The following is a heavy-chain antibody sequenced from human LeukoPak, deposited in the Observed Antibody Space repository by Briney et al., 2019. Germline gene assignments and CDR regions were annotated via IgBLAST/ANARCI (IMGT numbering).Heavy chain of an antibody. V-gene: IGHV4-34*01. CDR2: INHSGST. D-gene: IGHD3-16*01. CDR1: GGSFSGYY. J-gene: IGHJ3*02. Sequence: SETLSLTCAVYGGSFSGYYWSWIRQPPGKGLEWIGEINHSGSTNYNPSLKSRVTISVDTSKNQFSLKLSSVTAADTAVYYCATSKHVLRLGELDAFDIWGQGTMVTVSS. CDR3: ATSKHVLRLGELDAFDI.